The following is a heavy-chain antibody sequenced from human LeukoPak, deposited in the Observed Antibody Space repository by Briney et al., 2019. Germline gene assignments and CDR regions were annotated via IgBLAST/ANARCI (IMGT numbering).Heavy chain of an antibody. Sequence: PGGSLRLSCAASGFTFRSYGIHWVRQAPGKGLEWVSYISSSSSYTNYADSVKGRFTISRDNAKNSLYLQMNSLRAEDTAVYYCARDGAHSSSWFLDAFDIWGQGTMVTVSS. CDR3: ARDGAHSSSWFLDAFDI. J-gene: IGHJ3*02. CDR2: ISSSSSYT. V-gene: IGHV3-21*05. D-gene: IGHD6-13*01. CDR1: GFTFRSYG.